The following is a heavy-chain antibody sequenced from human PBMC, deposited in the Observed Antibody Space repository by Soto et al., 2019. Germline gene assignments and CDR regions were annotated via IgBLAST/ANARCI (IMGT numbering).Heavy chain of an antibody. J-gene: IGHJ4*02. D-gene: IGHD3-10*01. V-gene: IGHV3-30*18. Sequence: GGSLRLSCAGSGFTFRWFGMNWVRQAPGKGLEWVARISNDGSNEYYVDSVKGRFTISRDNSKNTLYLQMDSLRAEDTAVYYCAKGEVRGIIPSYFDYWGRGTLVIVSS. CDR1: GFTFRWFG. CDR2: ISNDGSNE. CDR3: AKGEVRGIIPSYFDY.